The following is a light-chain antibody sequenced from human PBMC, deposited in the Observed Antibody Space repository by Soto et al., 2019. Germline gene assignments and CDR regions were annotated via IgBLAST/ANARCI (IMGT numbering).Light chain of an antibody. V-gene: IGKV3-20*01. CDR3: QQYGSSPGT. CDR2: GAS. J-gene: IGKJ1*01. CDR1: QSVSGSY. Sequence: EIVLTQSPGALSLSPGERFTLSCRASQSVSGSYLAWYQQKPGQPPRLLIYGASSRASGIPDRFSGSGSGTDFTLTISRLDPEDFAVYHCQQYGSSPGTFGQGTKVDIK.